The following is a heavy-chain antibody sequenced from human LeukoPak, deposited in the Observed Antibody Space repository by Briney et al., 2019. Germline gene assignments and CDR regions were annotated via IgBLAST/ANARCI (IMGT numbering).Heavy chain of an antibody. J-gene: IGHJ6*03. V-gene: IGHV4-38-2*02. CDR2: IYRRGST. CDR3: ARETSQKGAHYMDV. D-gene: IGHD3-16*01. CDR1: GYSISSGYY. Sequence: PSETLSLTCTVSGYSISSGYYWGWMRQPPGKGLEWIGSIYRRGSTYHNPSLKSRVTISVDTSKNQFPLKLSSVTAADTAVYYCARETSQKGAHYMDVWGKGTTITISS.